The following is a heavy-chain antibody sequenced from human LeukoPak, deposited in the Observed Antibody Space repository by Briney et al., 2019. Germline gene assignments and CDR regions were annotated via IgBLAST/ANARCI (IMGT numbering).Heavy chain of an antibody. V-gene: IGHV3-43*01. CDR3: AKDIRGSDSAYYYYGMDF. CDR1: GFTFDDYT. CDR2: ISWDGGRT. J-gene: IGHJ6*02. D-gene: IGHD3-16*01. Sequence: GGSLRLSCAASGFTFDDYTMHWVRQAPGKGLEWVSLISWDGGRTYYADSVKGRFTIFRDGTKNSLYLQMNSLKTEDTALYYCAKDIRGSDSAYYYYGMDFWGQGITVTVSS.